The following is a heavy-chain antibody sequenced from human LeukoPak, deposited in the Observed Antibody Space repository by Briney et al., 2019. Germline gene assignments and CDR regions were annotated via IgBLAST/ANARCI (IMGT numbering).Heavy chain of an antibody. CDR2: ISRSGST. D-gene: IGHD2-2*03. Sequence: GRSLRLSCAASGFTFSAYVMQWVRQAPGKGPEWVSGISRSGSTYYRDSVKGRFTISRDNYKNTLYLQMNSLRAEDTAVYYCAKGGYFAFDIWGQGTMVTVSS. CDR3: AKGGYFAFDI. V-gene: IGHV3-23*01. CDR1: GFTFSAYV. J-gene: IGHJ3*02.